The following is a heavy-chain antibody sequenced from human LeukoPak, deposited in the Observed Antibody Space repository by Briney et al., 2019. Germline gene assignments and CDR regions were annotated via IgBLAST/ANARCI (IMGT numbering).Heavy chain of an antibody. D-gene: IGHD3-22*01. CDR3: ARDSGSSGLLDY. Sequence: GGSLRLSCAASGFTFSSYAMHWVRKAPGKGLEWVAVISYDGSNKYYADSVKGRFTISRDNSKNTLYLQMNSLRAEDTAVYYCARDSGSSGLLDYWGQGTLVTVSS. CDR2: ISYDGSNK. V-gene: IGHV3-30-3*01. J-gene: IGHJ4*02. CDR1: GFTFSSYA.